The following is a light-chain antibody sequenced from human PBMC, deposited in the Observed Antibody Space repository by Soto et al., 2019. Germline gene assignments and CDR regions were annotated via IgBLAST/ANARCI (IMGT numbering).Light chain of an antibody. CDR2: GAS. CDR1: QSVRSSY. Sequence: EIVLTQSPGTLSLSPGERVTLSCRASQSVRSSYLAWYQQKPGQAPSLLIYGASNRATGIADRFSGSGSGTEVTLTIIRLEPEDLSGYYCQQYGSSPSFGGGTKVEIK. J-gene: IGKJ4*01. CDR3: QQYGSSPS. V-gene: IGKV3-20*01.